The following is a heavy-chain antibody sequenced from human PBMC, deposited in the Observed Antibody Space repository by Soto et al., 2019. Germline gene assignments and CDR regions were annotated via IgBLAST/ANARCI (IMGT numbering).Heavy chain of an antibody. D-gene: IGHD3-9*01. CDR1: GFSLDTSGVG. CDR3: AHIFDFDWVWAFEY. CDR2: IYWDDDK. J-gene: IGHJ4*02. V-gene: IGHV2-5*02. Sequence: QITLKESGPTLVKPTQTLTLTCTFSGFSLDTSGVGVGWIRQPPGKTLEWLALIYWDDDKRYSPSLNSRLTITKDTSKNQVVLRMTNVDPVDTATYYCAHIFDFDWVWAFEYWGQGALDTVSS.